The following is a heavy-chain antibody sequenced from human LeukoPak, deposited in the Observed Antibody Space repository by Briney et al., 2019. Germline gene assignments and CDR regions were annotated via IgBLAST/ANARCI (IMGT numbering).Heavy chain of an antibody. Sequence: GGSLRLSCAASGFTFDDYGMSWVRQAPGKGLEWVSGINWNGGSTGYADSEKGRFTISRDNAKNSLYLQMNSLRAEDTALYHCARQGGDSSSSPFDYWGQGTLVTVSS. D-gene: IGHD6-6*01. J-gene: IGHJ4*02. CDR3: ARQGGDSSSSPFDY. V-gene: IGHV3-20*01. CDR2: INWNGGST. CDR1: GFTFDDYG.